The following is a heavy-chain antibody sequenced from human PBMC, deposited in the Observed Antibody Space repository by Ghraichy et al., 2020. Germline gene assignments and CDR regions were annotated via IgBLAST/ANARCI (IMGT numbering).Heavy chain of an antibody. D-gene: IGHD1/OR15-1a*01. Sequence: ASVKVSCKASGYTFTTYYMHWVRQAPGQGLEWMGIINPSGDGTSYAPKFQGRVTMTRDTSTSTVYMELSSLRSEDTAVYYCARDEGTATAPFDYWGQGTLVTVSS. V-gene: IGHV1-46*01. CDR2: INPSGDGT. CDR1: GYTFTTYY. J-gene: IGHJ4*02. CDR3: ARDEGTATAPFDY.